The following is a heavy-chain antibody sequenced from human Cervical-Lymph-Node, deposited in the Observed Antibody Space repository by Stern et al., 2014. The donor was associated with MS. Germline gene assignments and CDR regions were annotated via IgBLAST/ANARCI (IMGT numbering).Heavy chain of an antibody. D-gene: IGHD3-10*01. CDR3: ATGAHGMDV. J-gene: IGHJ6*02. CDR1: GDTLSSHT. CDR2: LIPVFDAP. Sequence: MQLVESGAEVKKVGSSVKVSCKASGDTLSSHTISWVRQAPGHGLEWMGGLIPVFDAPNYAQKFQGRVKITSDETTNTAHMELSSLGSEDTAVYYCATGAHGMDVWGQGTAVSVSS. V-gene: IGHV1-69*01.